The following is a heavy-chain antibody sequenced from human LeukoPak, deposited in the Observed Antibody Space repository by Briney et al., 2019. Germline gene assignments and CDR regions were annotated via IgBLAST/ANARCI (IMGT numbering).Heavy chain of an antibody. V-gene: IGHV1-24*01. D-gene: IGHD2-15*01. CDR2: FDPEGGET. CDR1: GYTLTELS. CDR3: ATGIVVVVAAQAAPLDV. J-gene: IGHJ6*04. Sequence: ASVKVSCKVSGYTLTELSMHWVRQAPGKGLEWMGGFDPEGGETIYAQKFQGRVTMTEDTSTDTAYMELSSLRSEDAAVYYCATGIVVVVAAQAAPLDVWGKGTTVTISS.